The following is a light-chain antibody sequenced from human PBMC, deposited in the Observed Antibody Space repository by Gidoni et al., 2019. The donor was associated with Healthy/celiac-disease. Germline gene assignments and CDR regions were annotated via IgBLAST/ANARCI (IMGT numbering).Light chain of an antibody. J-gene: IGKJ5*01. V-gene: IGKV2-28*01. Sequence: DIVMTQPPPSLPVTPGQPASISCRSSQSLLHSNGYNYLDWYLQKPGQSPQLLIYLGSNRASGVPDRFSGSGSGTDFTLKISRVEAEDVGVYYCMQALQTITFGQGTRLEIK. CDR2: LGS. CDR3: MQALQTIT. CDR1: QSLLHSNGYNY.